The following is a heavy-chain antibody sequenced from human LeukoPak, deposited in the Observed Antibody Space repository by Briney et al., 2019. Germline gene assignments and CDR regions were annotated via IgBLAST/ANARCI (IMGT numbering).Heavy chain of an antibody. Sequence: PGGSLRLSCAASGFTFDDFAMHWVRQAPGKGLEWVSGISWNSGSIGYADSVKGRFTISRDNAKNSLYLQMNSLRAEDTALYYCAKDPMSNTFGGVIVPNWFDPWGQRTLVTVSS. D-gene: IGHD3-16*02. V-gene: IGHV3-9*01. CDR3: AKDPMSNTFGGVIVPNWFDP. CDR1: GFTFDDFA. CDR2: ISWNSGSI. J-gene: IGHJ5*02.